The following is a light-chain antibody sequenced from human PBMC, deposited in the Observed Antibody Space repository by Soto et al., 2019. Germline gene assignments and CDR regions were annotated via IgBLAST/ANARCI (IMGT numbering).Light chain of an antibody. J-gene: IGLJ3*02. CDR2: NDD. V-gene: IGLV1-44*01. Sequence: QSVLTQPPSVSGTPGLRVNISCSGGISNIGKDTVNWYQQLPGTAPKLLMFNDDKRPSGVPDRFSGSRSGTSASLAISGLQSDDGAGYFLSTLDGSLNWWGFGGGNKLTVL. CDR1: ISNIGKDT. CDR3: STLDGSLNWWG.